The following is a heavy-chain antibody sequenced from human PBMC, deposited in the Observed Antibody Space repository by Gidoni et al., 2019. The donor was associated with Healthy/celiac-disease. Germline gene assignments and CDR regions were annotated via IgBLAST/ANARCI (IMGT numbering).Heavy chain of an antibody. D-gene: IGHD3-22*01. V-gene: IGHV3-66*02. Sequence: EVQLVESGGGLVQPGGSLRLSCAASGFTVSSNYMSWVRQAPGKGLEWVSVIYSGGSTYYADSVKGRFTISRDNSKNTLYLQMNSLRAEDTAVYYCARDLAVYYDSSGYYLDWGQGTLVTVSS. CDR3: ARDLAVYYDSSGYYLD. CDR2: IYSGGST. J-gene: IGHJ4*02. CDR1: GFTVSSNY.